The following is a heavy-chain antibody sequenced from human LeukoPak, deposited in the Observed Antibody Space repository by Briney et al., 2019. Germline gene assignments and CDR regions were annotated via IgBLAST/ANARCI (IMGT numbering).Heavy chain of an antibody. CDR3: ARSGRGYSYGPMYYFDY. J-gene: IGHJ4*02. V-gene: IGHV4-39*01. CDR2: IYYSGST. CDR1: GASISSTTYY. Sequence: SETLSLTCTVSGASISSTTYYWSWIRQPPGKGLEWIGSIYYSGSTYYNPSLKSRVTISVDTSKNQFSLKLRSVTAADTAVYYCARSGRGYSYGPMYYFDYWGQGTLVTVSS. D-gene: IGHD5-18*01.